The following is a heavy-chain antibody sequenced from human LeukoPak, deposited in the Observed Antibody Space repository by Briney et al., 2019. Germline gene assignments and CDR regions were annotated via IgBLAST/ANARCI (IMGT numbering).Heavy chain of an antibody. CDR1: GYSLTSYW. D-gene: IGHD1-26*01. Sequence: GESLKISCKGSGYSLTSYWIGWVRQMPGKGLEWMGIIYPSDSDTRYSPSFQGQVTISADKSISTAYLQWSSLKASDTAMYYCARQKGGSYYGADAFDVWGQGTMVTVSS. CDR2: IYPSDSDT. CDR3: ARQKGGSYYGADAFDV. J-gene: IGHJ3*01. V-gene: IGHV5-51*01.